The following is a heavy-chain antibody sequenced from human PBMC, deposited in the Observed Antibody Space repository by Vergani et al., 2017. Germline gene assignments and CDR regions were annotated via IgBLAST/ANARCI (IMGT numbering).Heavy chain of an antibody. CDR1: GGSISSGDYY. CDR2: IYYSGST. D-gene: IGHD4-23*01. Sequence: QVQLQESGPGLVKPSQTLSLTCTVSGGSISSGDYYWSWIRQPPGKGLEWIGYIYYSGSTYYNPSLKSRVTISVDTSKNQFSLKLSSVTAADTAVYYCARGLRRGGNSNYAFDIWGQGTMVTVSS. CDR3: ARGLRRGGNSNYAFDI. V-gene: IGHV4-30-4*08. J-gene: IGHJ3*02.